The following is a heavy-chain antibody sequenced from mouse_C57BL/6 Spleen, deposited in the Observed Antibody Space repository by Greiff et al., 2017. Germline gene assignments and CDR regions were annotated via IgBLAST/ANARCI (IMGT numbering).Heavy chain of an antibody. J-gene: IGHJ3*01. V-gene: IGHV1-80*01. CDR2: IYPGDGDT. CDR3: AREGMVTSGGFAY. CDR1: GYAFSSYW. Sequence: VMLVESGAELVKPGASVKISCKASGYAFSSYWMNWVKQRPGKGLEWIGQIYPGDGDTNYNGKFKGKATLTADKSSSTAYMQLSSLTSEDSAVLFCAREGMVTSGGFAYWGQGTLVTVSA. D-gene: IGHD2-2*01.